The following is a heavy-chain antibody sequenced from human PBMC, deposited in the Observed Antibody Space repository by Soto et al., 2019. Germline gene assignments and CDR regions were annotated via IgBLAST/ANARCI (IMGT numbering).Heavy chain of an antibody. CDR1: GGTFSSYA. Sequence: SVKVSCKASGGTFSSYAISWVRQAPGQGLEWMGGIIPIFGTANYAQKFQGRVTITADESTSTAYMELSSLRSEDTAVYYCARLSSIAARPAYYYYYGMDVWGQGTTVTVS. D-gene: IGHD6-6*01. J-gene: IGHJ6*02. V-gene: IGHV1-69*13. CDR2: IIPIFGTA. CDR3: ARLSSIAARPAYYYYYGMDV.